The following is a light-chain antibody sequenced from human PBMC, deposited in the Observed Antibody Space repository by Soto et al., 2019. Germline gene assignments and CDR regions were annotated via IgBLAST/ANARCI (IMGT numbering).Light chain of an antibody. CDR3: CSYAGSYTLV. CDR1: SSDVGGYNF. Sequence: QSALTQPRSVSGSPGQSVTISCTGTSSDVGGYNFVSWYQHHPGKAPKLMIYDVSKRPSGGPDRFSGSKSGSTASLTISGLQAEDEADYYCCSYAGSYTLVFGGGTKVTVL. J-gene: IGLJ3*02. V-gene: IGLV2-11*01. CDR2: DVS.